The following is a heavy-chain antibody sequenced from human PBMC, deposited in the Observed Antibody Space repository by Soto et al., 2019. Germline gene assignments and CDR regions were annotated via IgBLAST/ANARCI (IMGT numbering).Heavy chain of an antibody. J-gene: IGHJ3*02. CDR1: GYTFTSYG. CDR3: AREVRTYDFWSGYHHDAFDI. D-gene: IGHD3-3*01. CDR2: ISAYNGNT. Sequence: ASVKVSCKASGYTFTSYGLSWVRQARGQGLEWMGWISAYNGNTNYAQKLQGRVTMTTDTSTSTAYMELRSLRSDDTAVYYCAREVRTYDFWSGYHHDAFDIWGQGTMVTVSS. V-gene: IGHV1-18*01.